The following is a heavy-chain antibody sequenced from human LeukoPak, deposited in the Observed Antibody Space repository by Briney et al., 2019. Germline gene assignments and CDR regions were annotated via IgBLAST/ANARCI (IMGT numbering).Heavy chain of an antibody. Sequence: GGSLRLSCAASGFTFSSYGMHWVRQAPGKGLEWVAVIWYDGSNKYYADSVKGRFTISRDNSKNTLYLQMNSLRAEDTAVYYCAKCRRIVVVPAAVDYWGQGTLVTVSS. D-gene: IGHD2-2*01. J-gene: IGHJ4*02. CDR2: IWYDGSNK. V-gene: IGHV3-33*06. CDR1: GFTFSSYG. CDR3: AKCRRIVVVPAAVDY.